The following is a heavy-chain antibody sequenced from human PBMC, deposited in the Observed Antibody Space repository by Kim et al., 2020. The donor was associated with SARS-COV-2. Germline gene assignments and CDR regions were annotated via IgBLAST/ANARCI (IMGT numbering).Heavy chain of an antibody. Sequence: GGSLRLSCAASGFTFSSYSMNWVRQAPGKGLEWVSSISSSSSYIYYADSVKGRFTISRDNAKNSLYLQMNRLRAEDTAVYYCARDDYDILTGYYYYGMDVWGQGTTVTVSS. D-gene: IGHD3-9*01. CDR1: GFTFSSYS. V-gene: IGHV3-21*01. CDR2: ISSSSSYI. CDR3: ARDDYDILTGYYYYGMDV. J-gene: IGHJ6*02.